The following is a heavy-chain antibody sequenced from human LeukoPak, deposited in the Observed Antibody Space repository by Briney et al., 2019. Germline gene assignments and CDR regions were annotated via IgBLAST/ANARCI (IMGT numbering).Heavy chain of an antibody. V-gene: IGHV1-2*02. CDR3: ARNKRYDFWSGYHT. CDR1: GYTLTELS. CDR2: INPNSGGT. J-gene: IGHJ5*02. D-gene: IGHD3/OR15-3a*01. Sequence: ASVKVSCKVSGYTLTELSMHWVRQATGQGLEWMGWINPNSGGTNYAQKFQGRVTMTRDTSISTAYMELSRLRSDDTAVYYCARNKRYDFWSGYHTWGQGTLVTVSS.